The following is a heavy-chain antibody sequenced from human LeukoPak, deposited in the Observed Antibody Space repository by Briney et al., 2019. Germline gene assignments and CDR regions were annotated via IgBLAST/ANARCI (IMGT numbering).Heavy chain of an antibody. D-gene: IGHD3-10*01. J-gene: IGHJ4*02. CDR3: ARDYHGSGSLTTFDY. CDR1: GGTFSSYA. V-gene: IGHV1-69*05. Sequence: ASVKVSCKASGGTFSSYAISWVRQAPGQGLEWMGGIIPIFGTANYAQKFQGRVTMTRDTSTSTVYMELSSLRSEDTAVYYCARDYHGSGSLTTFDYWGRGTLVTVSS. CDR2: IIPIFGTA.